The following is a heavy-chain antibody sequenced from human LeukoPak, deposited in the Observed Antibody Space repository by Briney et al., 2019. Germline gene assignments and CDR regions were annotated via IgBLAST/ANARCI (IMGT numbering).Heavy chain of an antibody. J-gene: IGHJ4*02. CDR1: GFTFSSYA. CDR2: LSATDVP. D-gene: IGHD3-10*01. CDR3: AKRPWLRGTNLFYFDY. V-gene: IGHV3-23*01. Sequence: QAGGSLRLSCAASGFTFSSYAMSWVRQAPGKGLEWVSTLSATDVPFYADSVKGRFTVSRDNSKNTLYLQMNSLRAEDTAVYYCAKRPWLRGTNLFYFDYWGQGALVTVSS.